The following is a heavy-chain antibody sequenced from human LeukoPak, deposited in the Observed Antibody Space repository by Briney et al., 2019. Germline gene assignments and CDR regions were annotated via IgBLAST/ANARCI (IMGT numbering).Heavy chain of an antibody. CDR3: AKDIGYSSSWYGMDV. CDR1: GFTFYDYA. Sequence: GGSLRLSCAASGFTFYDYAMHWVRQAPGKGLEWVSLISWDGGSTYYADSVKGRFTISRDNSKNSLYLQMNSLRAEDTALYYCAKDIGYSSSWYGMDVWGKGTTVTVSS. D-gene: IGHD6-13*01. J-gene: IGHJ6*04. CDR2: ISWDGGST. V-gene: IGHV3-43D*04.